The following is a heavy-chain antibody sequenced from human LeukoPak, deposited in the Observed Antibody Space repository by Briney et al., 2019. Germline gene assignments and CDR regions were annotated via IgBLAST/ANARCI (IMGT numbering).Heavy chain of an antibody. CDR1: GFTFSSYG. V-gene: IGHV3-30*03. CDR2: ISYDGSNK. J-gene: IGHJ4*02. D-gene: IGHD3-10*01. CDR3: ARDFGGWYFDY. Sequence: GESLRLSCAASGFTFSSYGMHWVRQAPGKGLEWVAVISYDGSNKYYADSVKGRFTISRDNSKNTLYLQMNSLRAEDTAVYYCARDFGGWYFDYWAQGTLVPVSS.